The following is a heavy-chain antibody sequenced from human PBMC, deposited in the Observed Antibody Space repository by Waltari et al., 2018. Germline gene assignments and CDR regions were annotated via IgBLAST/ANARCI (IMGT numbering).Heavy chain of an antibody. CDR3: ARIYCSGGSCYSGIFGY. D-gene: IGHD2-15*01. CDR1: GGSISSYY. CDR2: IYTSGST. J-gene: IGHJ4*02. Sequence: QVQLQESGPGLVKPSATLSLTCTVSGGSISSYYWIWIRQPAGKGLEWIGRIYTSGSTNYNPSLKSRVNISVDKSKNQFSLKLSSVTAADTAVYYCARIYCSGGSCYSGIFGYWGQGTLVTVSS. V-gene: IGHV4-4*07.